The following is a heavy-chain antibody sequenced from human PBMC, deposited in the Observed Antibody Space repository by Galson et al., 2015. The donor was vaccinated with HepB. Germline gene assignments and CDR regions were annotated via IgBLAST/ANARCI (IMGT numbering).Heavy chain of an antibody. V-gene: IGHV1-69*04. CDR3: ARDPPPVTIFGVVKVSWFDP. CDR1: GGTFSSYA. J-gene: IGHJ5*02. D-gene: IGHD3-3*01. CDR2: IIPILGIA. Sequence: SVKVSCKASGGTFSSYAISWVRQAPGQGLEWMGRIIPILGIANYAQKFQGRVTITADKSTSTAYMELSSLRSEDTAVYYCARDPPPVTIFGVVKVSWFDPWGQGTLVTVSS.